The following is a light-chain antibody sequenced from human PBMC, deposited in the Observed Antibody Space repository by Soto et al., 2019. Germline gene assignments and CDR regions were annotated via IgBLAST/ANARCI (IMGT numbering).Light chain of an antibody. Sequence: DIVLTQSPGTLSLSPGERATLSCRASQSVSSTDLAWYQQKPGQAPRLLIFGASSRATGIPDRFSGSGSGTDFTLSISSLEPEDFAVYYCHQFYNSPSMFGQGTKVEIK. CDR1: QSVSSTD. CDR2: GAS. J-gene: IGKJ1*01. V-gene: IGKV3-20*01. CDR3: HQFYNSPSM.